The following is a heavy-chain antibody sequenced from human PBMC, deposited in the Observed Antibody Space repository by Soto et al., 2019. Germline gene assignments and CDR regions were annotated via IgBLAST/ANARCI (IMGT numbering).Heavy chain of an antibody. Sequence: SETLSLTCSVSGDSISTVDYFWAWIRQPPGQALEYIGYIYKSTTTYYNPSFESRVAISLDTSKSQFSLTVTSVTAADTAVYFCARGRYCLTGRCFPNWFDSWGRGTLVTVS. CDR3: ARGRYCLTGRCFPNWFDS. J-gene: IGHJ5*01. CDR2: IYKSTTT. CDR1: GDSISTVDYF. V-gene: IGHV4-30-4*01. D-gene: IGHD2-15*01.